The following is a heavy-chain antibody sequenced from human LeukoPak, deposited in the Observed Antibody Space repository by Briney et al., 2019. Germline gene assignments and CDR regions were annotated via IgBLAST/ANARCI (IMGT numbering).Heavy chain of an antibody. CDR3: ARVRSRSAGYSSGWYPPGRGFDP. CDR1: GYTFTGYY. Sequence: ASVQVSCKASGYTFTGYYMHWVRQAPGQGLEWMGWINPNSGGANYAQKFQGRVTMTRDTSISTAYMELSRLRSDDTAVYYCARVRSRSAGYSSGWYPPGRGFDPWGQGTLVTVSS. CDR2: INPNSGGA. D-gene: IGHD6-19*01. V-gene: IGHV1-2*02. J-gene: IGHJ5*02.